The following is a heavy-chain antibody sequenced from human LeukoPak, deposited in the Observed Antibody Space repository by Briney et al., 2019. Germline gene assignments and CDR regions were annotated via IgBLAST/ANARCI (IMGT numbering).Heavy chain of an antibody. V-gene: IGHV1-2*02. CDR1: GYTFTGYY. J-gene: IGHJ3*02. D-gene: IGHD3-10*01. CDR2: INPNSGGT. CDR3: ARNIWFGESADAFDI. Sequence: ASVKVSCKASGYTFTGYYMYSVRQAPGQGLEWMGWINPNSGGTNYAQKFQGRVTMTRDKSIRTAYMELSRLTSDDTAVYYCARNIWFGESADAFDIWGQGKMVTVSS.